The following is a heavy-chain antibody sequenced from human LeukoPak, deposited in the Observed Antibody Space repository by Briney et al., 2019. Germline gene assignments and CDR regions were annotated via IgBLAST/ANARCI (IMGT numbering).Heavy chain of an antibody. CDR3: AREVGVPAAMGWFDP. J-gene: IGHJ5*02. D-gene: IGHD2-2*01. V-gene: IGHV1-69*13. CDR2: IIPIFGTA. Sequence: SVKVSCKASGGTFSSYAISWVRQAPGQGLEWMGGIIPIFGTANYAQKFQGRVTITADESTSTAYMELSSLRSEDTAVYYCAREVGVPAAMGWFDPWGQGTLVTVSS. CDR1: GGTFSSYA.